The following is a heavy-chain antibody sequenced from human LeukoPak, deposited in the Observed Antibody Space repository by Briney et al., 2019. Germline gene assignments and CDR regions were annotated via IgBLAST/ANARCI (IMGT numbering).Heavy chain of an antibody. CDR3: AKDLKYSSSWYVRGFDY. V-gene: IGHV3-33*06. Sequence: PGRSLRLSCAASGFTFSSYGMHWARQAPGKGLEWVAVIWYDGSNKYYADSVKGRFTISRDNSKNTLYLQMNSLRAEDTAVYYCAKDLKYSSSWYVRGFDYWGQGTLVTVSS. J-gene: IGHJ4*02. CDR1: GFTFSSYG. CDR2: IWYDGSNK. D-gene: IGHD6-13*01.